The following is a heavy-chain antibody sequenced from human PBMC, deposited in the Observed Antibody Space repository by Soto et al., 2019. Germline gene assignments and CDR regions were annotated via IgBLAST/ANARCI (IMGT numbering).Heavy chain of an antibody. J-gene: IGHJ4*02. V-gene: IGHV3-33*01. CDR1: GFTFSSYG. Sequence: QVQLVESGGGVVQPGRSLRLSCAASGFTFSSYGMHWVRQAPGKGLEWVAVIWYDGSNKYYADSVKGRFTISRDNSKNTLYLQMNSLRAEDTAVYYCARAKNMVRGVAQDWGQGTLVTVSS. D-gene: IGHD3-10*01. CDR3: ARAKNMVRGVAQD. CDR2: IWYDGSNK.